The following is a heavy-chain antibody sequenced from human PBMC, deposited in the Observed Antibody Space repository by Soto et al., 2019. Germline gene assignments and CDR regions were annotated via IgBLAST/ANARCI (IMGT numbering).Heavy chain of an antibody. Sequence: VESLTTSCQGSGYSFTSYWIVWVLQMPGKGLEWVGIIYPGDSDTRYSPSFQGQVTISADKSIRTAYLQWSSLKASDTAMYYCARLSIAVRNYYYDMDVWGQGTTVTVSS. J-gene: IGHJ6*01. CDR1: GYSFTSYW. V-gene: IGHV5-51*01. D-gene: IGHD6-6*01. CDR2: IYPGDSDT. CDR3: ARLSIAVRNYYYDMDV.